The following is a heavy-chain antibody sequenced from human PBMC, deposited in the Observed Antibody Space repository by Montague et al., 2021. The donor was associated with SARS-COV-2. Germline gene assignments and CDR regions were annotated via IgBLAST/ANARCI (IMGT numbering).Heavy chain of an antibody. J-gene: IGHJ6*02. V-gene: IGHV4-39*02. CDR3: AREAYYYDCSGYYGGGYCSYFGMDV. CDR2: IDYSGST. D-gene: IGHD3-22*01. CDR1: GGSISSSSYY. Sequence: SETLSLTCTVSGGSISSSSYYWGWIRQPPGQGLEWIGSIDYSGSTYYNPSLKGRVTISVDTSKNQFSLKLSSVTAADTAVYYCAREAYYYDCSGYYGGGYCSYFGMDVWGQGTTVTVSS.